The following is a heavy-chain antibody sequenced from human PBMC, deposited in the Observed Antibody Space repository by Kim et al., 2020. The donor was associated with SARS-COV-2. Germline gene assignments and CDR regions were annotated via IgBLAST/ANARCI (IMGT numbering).Heavy chain of an antibody. CDR2: FDPEDVEM. CDR1: GSTVTELS. V-gene: IGHV1-24*01. D-gene: IGHD4-4*01. Sequence: ASVKVSCKVAGSTVTELSIHWVRQAPGQGLEWVGGFDPEDVEMSHARNFKGRVTLTEDTSTDTAYLDLSSLRSDDTAIYYCVAGSTVDDAFDIWGQGTTVIVSS. CDR3: VAGSTVDDAFDI. J-gene: IGHJ3*02.